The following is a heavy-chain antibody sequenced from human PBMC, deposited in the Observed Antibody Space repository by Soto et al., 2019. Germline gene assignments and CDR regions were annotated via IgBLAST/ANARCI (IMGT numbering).Heavy chain of an antibody. CDR2: IYYSGSA. J-gene: IGHJ4*02. D-gene: IGHD3-10*01. Sequence: PSETLSLTCTVSGGSISSYYWSWIRQPPGKGLEWIGYIYYSGSANDNPSLKSRVTISVDTSKNQFSLKLNSMTAADTAVYYCARRNYGSGSTYFDYWGQGTLVTVSS. V-gene: IGHV4-59*08. CDR3: ARRNYGSGSTYFDY. CDR1: GGSISSYY.